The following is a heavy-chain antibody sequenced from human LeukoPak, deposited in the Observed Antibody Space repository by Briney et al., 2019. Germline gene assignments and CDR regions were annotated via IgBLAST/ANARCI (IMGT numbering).Heavy chain of an antibody. CDR2: IYHSGST. Sequence: SETLSLTCAVSGGSISSSNWWSWVRQPPGKGLEWIGEIYHSGSTNYNPSLKSRVTISVDKSKNQFSLKLTSVTAADTAAYYCARQGDSGWYYFDYWGQGTLVTVSS. J-gene: IGHJ4*02. CDR1: GGSISSSNW. D-gene: IGHD6-19*01. V-gene: IGHV4-4*02. CDR3: ARQGDSGWYYFDY.